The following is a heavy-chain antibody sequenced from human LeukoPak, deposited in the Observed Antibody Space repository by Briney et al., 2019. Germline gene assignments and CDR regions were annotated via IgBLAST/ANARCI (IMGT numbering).Heavy chain of an antibody. J-gene: IGHJ6*02. D-gene: IGHD1-26*01. V-gene: IGHV3-9*01. CDR3: AKDLGATGVYGMDV. CDR2: ISWNSGSI. CDR1: GFTFDDYA. Sequence: GGSLRLSCAASGFTFDDYAMHWVRQAPGKGLEWVSGISWNSGSIGYADSVKGRFTISRDNAKNSLYLQMNSLRAEDTALYYRAKDLGATGVYGMDVWGQGTTVTVSS.